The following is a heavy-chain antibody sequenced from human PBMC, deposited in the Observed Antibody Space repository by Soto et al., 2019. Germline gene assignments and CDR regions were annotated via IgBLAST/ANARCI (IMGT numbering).Heavy chain of an antibody. CDR2: MSHSGGT. J-gene: IGHJ3*02. D-gene: IGHD1-1*01. V-gene: IGHV4-34*01. Sequence: QEQLQQWGAGLLKPSETLSLTCAVYGGFVSSGNYYWSWIRQPPGKVLEWIGEMSHSGGTHFSPCIKSRVTISVDTSKNQFSLKMSSVTAADTALYYCARVERGTATTVVDAFDIWGPGTMVTVSS. CDR3: ARVERGTATTVVDAFDI. CDR1: GGFVSSGNYY.